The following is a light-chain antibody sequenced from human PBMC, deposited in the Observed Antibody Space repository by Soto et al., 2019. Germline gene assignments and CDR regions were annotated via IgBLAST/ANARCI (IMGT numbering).Light chain of an antibody. CDR3: QQRSNWPPET. CDR1: QSVSSN. V-gene: IGKV3-11*01. Sequence: EIVMTQSPATLSVSPGERATLSCRASQSVSSNLAWYQQKPGQAPRLLIYDASNRATGIPARFSGSGSGTDFTLTISSLEPEDFAVYYCQQRSNWPPETFGQGTKVDIK. J-gene: IGKJ1*01. CDR2: DAS.